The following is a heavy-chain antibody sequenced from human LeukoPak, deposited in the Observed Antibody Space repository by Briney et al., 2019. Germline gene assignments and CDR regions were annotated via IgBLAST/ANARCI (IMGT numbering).Heavy chain of an antibody. CDR2: IHPRSGDT. D-gene: IGHD3-10*01. Sequence: ASVKVSFKASGYSFTAFYIHWVRQAPGQGLEWMGGIHPRSGDTRYGQKFQGRVTMARDTSVSTVYMDLSSLGSDDTAVYYCARDGEYGTGSYYRGSFDYWGQGILVTVSS. V-gene: IGHV1-2*02. CDR3: ARDGEYGTGSYYRGSFDY. J-gene: IGHJ4*02. CDR1: GYSFTAFY.